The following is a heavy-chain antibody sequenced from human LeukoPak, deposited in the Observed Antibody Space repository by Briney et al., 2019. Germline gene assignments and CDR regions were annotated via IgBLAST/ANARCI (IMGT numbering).Heavy chain of an antibody. J-gene: IGHJ3*01. CDR2: MNPNSGNT. CDR1: GYTFTSYD. Sequence: ASVKVSCKASGYTFTSYDINWVRQATGQGLEWMGWMNPNSGNTGYAQKFQGRVTMTRNTSISTAYMELSSLRSDDTAVYYCTLLKYSSGWYGEVWGQGTMVTVSS. V-gene: IGHV1-8*01. D-gene: IGHD6-19*01. CDR3: TLLKYSSGWYGEV.